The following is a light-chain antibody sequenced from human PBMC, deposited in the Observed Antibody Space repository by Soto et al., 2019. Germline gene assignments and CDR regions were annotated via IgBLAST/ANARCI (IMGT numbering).Light chain of an antibody. CDR2: DAS. CDR1: QSISSW. J-gene: IGKJ1*01. Sequence: DIQMTQSPSTLSASVGDRVTITCRASQSISSWLAWYQQKPGKAPKLLIYDASSLESGVPSRFSGSGSGTEFTPTIRSLQPDDFATYYCQHYKRTFGQGTKVEIK. V-gene: IGKV1-5*01. CDR3: QHYKRT.